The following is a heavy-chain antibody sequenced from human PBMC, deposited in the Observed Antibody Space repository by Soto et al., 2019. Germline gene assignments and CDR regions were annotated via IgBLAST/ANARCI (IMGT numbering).Heavy chain of an antibody. CDR1: GYSFRDYI. V-gene: IGHV1-18*01. J-gene: IGHJ1*01. Sequence: QAQLVQSGAEVKKPGASEKVSCKASGYSFRDYIISWVRQAPGQGLEWLGWVAPYNGNTKNVQKVQGKVTMTTDTATSTAYMERTWLTSDGTAVYYCARGVDTEYGGYGNFQYWGQGTLVAVAS. CDR2: VAPYNGNT. D-gene: IGHD5-12*01. CDR3: ARGVDTEYGGYGNFQY.